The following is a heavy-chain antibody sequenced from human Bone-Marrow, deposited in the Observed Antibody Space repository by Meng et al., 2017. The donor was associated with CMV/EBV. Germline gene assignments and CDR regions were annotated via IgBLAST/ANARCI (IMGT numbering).Heavy chain of an antibody. Sequence: GESLKISCAASGFTFSSYAMSWVRQAPGKGLEWVSSISSSSSYIYYADSVKGRFTISRDNAKNSLYLQMNSLRAEDTAVYYCARGEYSGSFDYWGQGKLVTFYS. CDR3: ARGEYSGSFDY. D-gene: IGHD1-26*01. CDR1: GFTFSSYA. V-gene: IGHV3-21*01. CDR2: ISSSSSYI. J-gene: IGHJ4*02.